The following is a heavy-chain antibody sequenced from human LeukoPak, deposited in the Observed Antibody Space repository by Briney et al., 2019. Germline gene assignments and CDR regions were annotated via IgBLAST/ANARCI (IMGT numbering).Heavy chain of an antibody. V-gene: IGHV4-30-4*01. Sequence: SETLSLTCTVSGDSISSGDYYWSWIRQPPGKGLEWIGYIYYSESTYYNPSLKSRVTISVDTSKNQFSLKLSSVTAADTAVYYCARDGSESYGDFDYWGQGTLVTVSS. CDR2: IYYSEST. CDR3: ARDGSESYGDFDY. CDR1: GDSISSGDYY. J-gene: IGHJ4*02. D-gene: IGHD3-10*01.